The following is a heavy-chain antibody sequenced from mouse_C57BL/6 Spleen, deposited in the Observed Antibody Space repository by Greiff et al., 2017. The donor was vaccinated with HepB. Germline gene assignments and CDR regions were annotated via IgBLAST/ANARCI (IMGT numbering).Heavy chain of an antibody. Sequence: QVQLQQPGAELVMPGASVKLSCKASGYTFTSYWMHWVKQRPGQGLEWIGEIDPSDSYTNYNQKFKGKSTLTVDKSSSTAYMQLSSLTSEDSAVYYCARGGPYDGYYWFAYWGQGTLVTVSA. CDR3: ARGGPYDGYYWFAY. V-gene: IGHV1-69*01. CDR1: GYTFTSYW. D-gene: IGHD2-3*01. CDR2: IDPSDSYT. J-gene: IGHJ3*01.